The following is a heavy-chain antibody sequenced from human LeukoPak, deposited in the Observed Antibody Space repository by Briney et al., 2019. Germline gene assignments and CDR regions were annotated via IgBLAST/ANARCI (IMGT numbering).Heavy chain of an antibody. D-gene: IGHD6-19*01. V-gene: IGHV4-34*01. J-gene: IGHJ4*02. Sequence: PSETLSLTCTVSGASISSYYWSWIRQPPGKGLEWIGEINHSGSTNYNPSLKSRVTISVDTSKNQFSLKLSSVTAADTAVYYCAGLKLAVAGTEGYFDYWGQGTLVTVSS. CDR1: GASISSYY. CDR2: INHSGST. CDR3: AGLKLAVAGTEGYFDY.